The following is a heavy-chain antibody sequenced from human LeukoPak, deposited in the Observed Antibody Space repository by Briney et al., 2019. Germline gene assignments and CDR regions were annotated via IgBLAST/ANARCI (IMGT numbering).Heavy chain of an antibody. CDR1: GFTFSDYY. V-gene: IGHV3-11*01. CDR2: ITSSGSTI. Sequence: GGPLRLSCAASGFTFSDYYMSWIRQAPGKGLEWVSYITSSGSTIYYADSVKGRFTISRDNAKNPLYLQMNSLRAEDTAVYYCAGRNAYNSAYWGQGTLVTVSS. D-gene: IGHD5-24*01. CDR3: AGRNAYNSAY. J-gene: IGHJ4*02.